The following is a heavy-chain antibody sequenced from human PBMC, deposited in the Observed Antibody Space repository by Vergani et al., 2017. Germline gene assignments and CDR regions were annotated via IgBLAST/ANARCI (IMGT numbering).Heavy chain of an antibody. V-gene: IGHV3-11*01. J-gene: IGHJ4*02. CDR3: VRDRGLCAGGRCYTEAWDY. D-gene: IGHD2-2*02. Sequence: QVHLVESGGGLVKPGGSLRLSCAASGFTFSDYYMSWIRQAPGKGLEWVSYISSSGSTIYYADSVKGRFTISRDNAKNSLYLQVRSLRLEDTGVYHCVRDRGLCAGGRCYTEAWDYWGQGTPVTVSS. CDR2: ISSSGSTI. CDR1: GFTFSDYY.